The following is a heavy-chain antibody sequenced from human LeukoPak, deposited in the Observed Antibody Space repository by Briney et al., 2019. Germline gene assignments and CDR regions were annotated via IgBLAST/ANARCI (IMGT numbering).Heavy chain of an antibody. CDR1: GYTLTELS. J-gene: IGHJ4*02. D-gene: IGHD2-2*01. V-gene: IGHV1-69*13. CDR2: IIPIFGTA. CDR3: ASRLYCSNTRCRNFPFAY. Sequence: SVKVSCKVSGYTLTELSMHWVRQAPGQGLEWMGGIIPIFGTANYAQKFQDRVTITADESTSTAYMELSSLRSEDTAIYYCASRLYCSNTRCRNFPFAYWGQGTLVTVSS.